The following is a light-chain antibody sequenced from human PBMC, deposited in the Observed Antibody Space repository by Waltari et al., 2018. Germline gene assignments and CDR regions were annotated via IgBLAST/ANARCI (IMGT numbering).Light chain of an antibody. CDR3: SSLGDSRTWL. CDR1: SSDVGAYNH. CDR2: EVT. J-gene: IGLJ3*02. Sequence: QSALTQPPSASGSPGQSVTISCIGTSSDVGAYNHVSWYQQYPHKAPKLLIYEVTKRPAGVPERFSGFKSGNTASLTVSGLQAEDEADYYCSSLGDSRTWLFGGGTKVTVL. V-gene: IGLV2-8*01.